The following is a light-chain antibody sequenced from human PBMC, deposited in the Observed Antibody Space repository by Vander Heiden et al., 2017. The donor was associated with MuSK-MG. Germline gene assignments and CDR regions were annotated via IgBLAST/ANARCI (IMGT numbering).Light chain of an antibody. Sequence: IQMPQSPSTLSASVGESVTITCPASQSISTRLAWSQQKPGRAPKLLIYDTSNLQNGVPSTFSGGGSRTKFTIIISSVQTNDFATYSCEQQNGNSQQTFGQGTKVEIK. V-gene: IGKV1-5*01. CDR1: QSISTR. J-gene: IGKJ1*01. CDR2: DTS. CDR3: EQQNGNSQQT.